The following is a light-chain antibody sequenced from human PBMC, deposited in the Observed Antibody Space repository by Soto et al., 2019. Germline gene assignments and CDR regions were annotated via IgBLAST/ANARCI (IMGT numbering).Light chain of an antibody. CDR3: QQRSNWPLT. CDR1: QSISSY. CDR2: DAS. Sequence: EIVLTQSPATLSLSPGERGTLSCRASQSISSYLAWYQQKPGQAPRLLIYDASNRATGVPARFSGSGSRTDFTLTISSLEPEDFAVYYCQQRSNWPLTFGPGTKVDIK. J-gene: IGKJ3*01. V-gene: IGKV3-11*01.